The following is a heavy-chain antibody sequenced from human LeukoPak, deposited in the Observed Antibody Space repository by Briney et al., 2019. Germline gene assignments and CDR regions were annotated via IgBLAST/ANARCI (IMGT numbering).Heavy chain of an antibody. CDR2: AYHTGST. V-gene: IGHV4-59*08. CDR3: ARQVGGSRFPD. D-gene: IGHD1-26*01. CDR1: GGSMRNYY. J-gene: IGHJ4*02. Sequence: SETLSLSCTVSGGSMRNYYWTWIRQTPGKGLEWIGYAYHTGSTSYNPSIKSRVTISLDTSKNQFSLRLSPVAAADTAVYYCARQVGGSRFPDWGQGTLVTVSS.